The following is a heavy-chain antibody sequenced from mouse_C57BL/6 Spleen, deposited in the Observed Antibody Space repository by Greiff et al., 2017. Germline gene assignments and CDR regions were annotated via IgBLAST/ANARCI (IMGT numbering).Heavy chain of an antibody. V-gene: IGHV1-50*01. J-gene: IGHJ2*01. CDR2: IDPSDSYT. D-gene: IGHD2-3*01. Sequence: QVQLQQSGAELVKPGASVKLSCKASGYTFTSYWMQWVKQRPGQGLEWIGEIDPSDSYTNYNQKFKGKATLTVDTSSSTAYMQLSSLTSEDSAVYYCAIYDGYFYFGYWGQGTTLTVSS. CDR3: AIYDGYFYFGY. CDR1: GYTFTSYW.